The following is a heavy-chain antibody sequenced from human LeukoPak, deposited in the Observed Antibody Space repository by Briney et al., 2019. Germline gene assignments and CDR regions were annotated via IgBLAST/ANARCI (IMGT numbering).Heavy chain of an antibody. CDR3: ARDGGSGWPSFDY. V-gene: IGHV3-7*01. J-gene: IGHJ4*02. CDR1: GFTFSSYW. CDR2: IKQDGSEK. D-gene: IGHD6-19*01. Sequence: GGSLRLSCAASGFTFSSYWMSWGRRAPGKGLEWVANIKQDGSEKYYVDSVKGRFTISRDNAKNSLYLQMNSLRAEDTAVYYCARDGGSGWPSFDYWGQGTLVTVSS.